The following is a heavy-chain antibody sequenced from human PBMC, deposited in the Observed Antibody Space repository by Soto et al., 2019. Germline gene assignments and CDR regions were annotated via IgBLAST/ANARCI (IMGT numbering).Heavy chain of an antibody. J-gene: IGHJ4*02. CDR3: AIERDIVVVVAAPAFDY. CDR1: GFTFSSYS. CDR2: ISSSSSTI. D-gene: IGHD2-15*01. Sequence: PGGSLRLSCAASGFTFSSYSMNWVRQAPGKGLEWVSYISSSSSTIYYADSVKGRFTISRDNAKNSLYLQMNSLRAEDTAVYYYAIERDIVVVVAAPAFDYWGQGTLVTVSS. V-gene: IGHV3-48*01.